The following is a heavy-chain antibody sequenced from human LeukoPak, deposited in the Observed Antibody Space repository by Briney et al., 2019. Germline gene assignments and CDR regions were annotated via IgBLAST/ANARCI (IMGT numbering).Heavy chain of an antibody. V-gene: IGHV1-2*06. J-gene: IGHJ4*02. D-gene: IGHD3-22*01. Sequence: GASVKVSCKASGYTFTGYYMHWVRQAPGQGLEWMGRINPNNGATNYAQKLQGRVTITGDTSISTAYMELSSLRSDDTAVYYCTRALGTLSSGYYYYWGQGTLVTVSS. CDR1: GYTFTGYY. CDR2: INPNNGAT. CDR3: TRALGTLSSGYYYY.